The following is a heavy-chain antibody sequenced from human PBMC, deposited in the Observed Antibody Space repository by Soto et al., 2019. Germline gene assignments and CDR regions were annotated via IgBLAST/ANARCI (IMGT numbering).Heavy chain of an antibody. Sequence: ASVKVSCKASGGTFSSYAISWVRQAPGQGLEWMGGIIPIFGTANYAQKFQGRVTITADESTSTAYMELSSLRSEDTAVYYCARGGNILTGYQYYFDYWGQGTLVTVSS. CDR3: ARGGNILTGYQYYFDY. CDR1: GGTFSSYA. D-gene: IGHD3-9*01. V-gene: IGHV1-69*13. CDR2: IIPIFGTA. J-gene: IGHJ4*02.